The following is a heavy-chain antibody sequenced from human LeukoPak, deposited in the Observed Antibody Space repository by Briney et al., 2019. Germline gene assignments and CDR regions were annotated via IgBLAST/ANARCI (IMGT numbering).Heavy chain of an antibody. CDR3: ARVSGITMIVVVITTGAFDI. Sequence: SETLSLTCSVSGGSISSSSYYWAWIRQPPGKGLEWVGSVYYGGSTYYNPSLKSRVTISVDRSKNQFSLKLSSVTAADTAVYYCARVSGITMIVVVITTGAFDIWGQGTMVTVSS. CDR1: GGSISSSSYY. J-gene: IGHJ3*02. CDR2: VYYGGST. V-gene: IGHV4-39*07. D-gene: IGHD3-22*01.